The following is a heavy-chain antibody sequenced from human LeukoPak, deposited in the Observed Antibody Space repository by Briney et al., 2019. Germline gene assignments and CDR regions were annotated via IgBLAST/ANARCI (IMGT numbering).Heavy chain of an antibody. V-gene: IGHV3-30*03. Sequence: GGSLRLSCAASGFTFSSYGMHWVRQAPGKGLEWVAVISYDGSNKYYADSVKGRFTISRDNSKNTLYLQMNSLRAEDTAVYYCARRNHRPYSSSFALDYWGQGTLVTVSS. CDR3: ARRNHRPYSSSFALDY. CDR1: GFTFSSYG. D-gene: IGHD6-13*01. CDR2: ISYDGSNK. J-gene: IGHJ4*02.